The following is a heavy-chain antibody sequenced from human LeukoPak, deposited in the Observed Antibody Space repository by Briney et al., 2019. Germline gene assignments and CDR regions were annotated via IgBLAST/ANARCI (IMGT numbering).Heavy chain of an antibody. CDR2: IYYSGST. J-gene: IGHJ4*02. Sequence: ASETVSLTCTVSGGSISSSSYYWGWIRQPPGKGLEWIGSIYYSGSTYYNPSLKSRVTISVDTSKNQFSLKLSSVTAADTAVYYCARQLAARRYYFDYWGQGTLVTVSS. D-gene: IGHD6-6*01. V-gene: IGHV4-39*07. CDR1: GGSISSSSYY. CDR3: ARQLAARRYYFDY.